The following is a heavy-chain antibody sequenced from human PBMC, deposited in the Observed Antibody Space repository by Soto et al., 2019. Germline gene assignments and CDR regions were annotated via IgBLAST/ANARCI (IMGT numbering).Heavy chain of an antibody. Sequence: SETLSLTCAVYSGSFSGYYWSWIRQPPGKGLEWIGEIYHGLSIVYNPSLKSRVTISGDSSKNQFSLKLSSVTAADTAVYYCARHGVYYFDYWGQGTLVTVSS. J-gene: IGHJ4*02. D-gene: IGHD2-8*01. CDR2: IYHGLSI. V-gene: IGHV4-34*01. CDR1: SGSFSGYY. CDR3: ARHGVYYFDY.